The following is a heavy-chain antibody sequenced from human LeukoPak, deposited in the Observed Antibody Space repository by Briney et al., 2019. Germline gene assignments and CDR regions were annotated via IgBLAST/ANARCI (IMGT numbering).Heavy chain of an antibody. Sequence: GGSLRLSCAASAFSLNTYNMNWVRQAPGKGLEWVSSISYTGTYIYCADSVKGRFTVSRDNAQNSLYLQVNSLRAEDTAVYYCVRDRGSYRPIDYWGQGTLVTVSS. CDR1: AFSLNTYN. CDR3: VRDRGSYRPIDY. J-gene: IGHJ4*02. D-gene: IGHD1-26*01. CDR2: ISYTGTYI. V-gene: IGHV3-21*04.